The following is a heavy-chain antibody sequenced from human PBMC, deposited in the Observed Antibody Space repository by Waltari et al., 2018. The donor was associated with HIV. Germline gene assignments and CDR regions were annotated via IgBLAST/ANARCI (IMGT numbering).Heavy chain of an antibody. CDR1: GGSITSYY. V-gene: IGHV4-59*01. D-gene: IGHD3-3*01. CDR2: IHYSGTT. J-gene: IGHJ6*02. Sequence: QVQLQESDPGLVKPSETLSLTCSVSGGSITSYYWSWIRQPPGKGLEWIGFIHYSGTTNYNPSLKSRVTFSVDTSKNQFSLKLSSVTAADTAVYFCARVGPITIFGVSYGMDVWGQGTTVTVSS. CDR3: ARVGPITIFGVSYGMDV.